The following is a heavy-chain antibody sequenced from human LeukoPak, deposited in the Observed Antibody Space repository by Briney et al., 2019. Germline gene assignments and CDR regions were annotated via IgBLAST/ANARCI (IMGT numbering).Heavy chain of an antibody. CDR3: AKESIYGDYAPPFDY. J-gene: IGHJ4*02. CDR2: ISYDGSNK. V-gene: IGHV3-30*18. Sequence: GRSLRLSCAASGFTSSSYGMHWVRQAPGKGLEWVAVISYDGSNKYYADSVKGRFTISRDNSKNTLYLQMNSLRAEDTAVYYCAKESIYGDYAPPFDYWGQGTLVTVSS. CDR1: GFTSSSYG. D-gene: IGHD4-17*01.